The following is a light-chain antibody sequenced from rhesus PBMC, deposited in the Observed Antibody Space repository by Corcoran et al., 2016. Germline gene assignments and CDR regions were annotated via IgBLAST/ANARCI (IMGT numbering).Light chain of an antibody. J-gene: IGKJ2*01. V-gene: IGKV1-33*02. CDR2: AAS. CDR3: QQVYNTPFT. CDR1: QGISNA. Sequence: DIQMSQSPSSLSASVGDKVTITCRASQGISNALAWYQQPPGKAPKLLIYAASGLEYGVPSRLSGSRSGTDFTLTISSLQPEDFATYYCQQVYNTPFTFGQGTKVEIK.